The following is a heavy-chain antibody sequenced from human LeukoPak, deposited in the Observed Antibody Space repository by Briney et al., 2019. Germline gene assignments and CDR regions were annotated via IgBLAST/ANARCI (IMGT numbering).Heavy chain of an antibody. D-gene: IGHD3-10*01. V-gene: IGHV3-48*03. CDR1: GFTFSSYE. CDR2: ISSSGSTI. Sequence: GGSLRLSCAASGFTFSSYEMNWVRQAPGKGLEWVSYISSSGSTIYYADSVKGRFTISRDNAKNTLFLQMNSLTAEDTAVYYCATDRGHAFDIWGQGTMVTVS. CDR3: ATDRGHAFDI. J-gene: IGHJ3*02.